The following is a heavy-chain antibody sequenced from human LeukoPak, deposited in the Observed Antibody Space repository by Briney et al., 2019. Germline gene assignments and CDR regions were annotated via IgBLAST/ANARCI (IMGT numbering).Heavy chain of an antibody. V-gene: IGHV4-30-4*02. CDR2: IYYSGST. J-gene: IGHJ5*02. Sequence: SETLSLTCTVSGGSISSGDYYWSWIRQPPGKGLEWIGYIYYSGSTYYNPSLKSRVTISVDTSKNQFSLKLSSVTAADTAVYYCARVGMAAAPGWFDPWGQGTLVTVSS. D-gene: IGHD6-13*01. CDR1: GGSISSGDYY. CDR3: ARVGMAAAPGWFDP.